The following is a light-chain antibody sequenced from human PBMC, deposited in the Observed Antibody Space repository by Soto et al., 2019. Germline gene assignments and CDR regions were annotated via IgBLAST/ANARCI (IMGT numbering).Light chain of an antibody. CDR2: DVT. CDR1: SSDVGGYNY. Sequence: QSALTQPASVSGSPGQSITISCTGTSSDVGGYNYVSWYQQHPGKAPKLMIYDVTNRPSGVSNRFSGSKSGNTASLTISGLQAEDETDDYCSSYTTSDSYVFGTGTKLTVL. J-gene: IGLJ1*01. CDR3: SSYTTSDSYV. V-gene: IGLV2-14*01.